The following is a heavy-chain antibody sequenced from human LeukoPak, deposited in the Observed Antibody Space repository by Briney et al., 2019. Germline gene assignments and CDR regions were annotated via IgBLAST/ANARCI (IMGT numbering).Heavy chain of an antibody. CDR3: ARHRDYSSSDY. V-gene: IGHV4-34*01. CDR2: INHSGST. J-gene: IGHJ4*02. D-gene: IGHD6-6*01. CDR1: GGSFSGYY. Sequence: PSETLSLTCAVYGGSFSGYYWSWIRQPPGKGLEWIGEINHSGSTYYNPSLKSRVTISVDTSKNQFSLKLSSVTAADTAVYYCARHRDYSSSDYWGQGTLVTVSS.